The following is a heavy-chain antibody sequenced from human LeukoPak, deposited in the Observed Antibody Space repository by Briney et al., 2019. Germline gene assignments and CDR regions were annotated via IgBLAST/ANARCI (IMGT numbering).Heavy chain of an antibody. CDR1: GGSISSYY. Sequence: PSETLSLTCTVSGGSISSYYWSWIRQPPGKGLEWIGDIYYSGSSNYNPSLKSRVTISVDTSKNQFSLKLSSVTAADTAVYYCARLRDLYNIFDYWGQGTLVTVSS. J-gene: IGHJ4*02. D-gene: IGHD1-1*01. V-gene: IGHV4-59*12. CDR3: ARLRDLYNIFDY. CDR2: IYYSGSS.